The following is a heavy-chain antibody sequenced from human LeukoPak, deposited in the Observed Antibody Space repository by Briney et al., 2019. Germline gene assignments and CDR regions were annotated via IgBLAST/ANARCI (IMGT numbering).Heavy chain of an antibody. V-gene: IGHV4-39*01. CDR3: ARRGDYGGNSEVFDY. CDR2: IYYSGST. Sequence: SETLSLTCTVSGGSISSSSYYGGWIRQPPAKVLEWIGSIYYSGSTYYNPSLKSRVTISVDTSKNQFSLKLSSVTAADTAVYYCARRGDYGGNSEVFDYWGQGTLVTVSS. D-gene: IGHD4-23*01. CDR1: GGSISSSSYY. J-gene: IGHJ4*02.